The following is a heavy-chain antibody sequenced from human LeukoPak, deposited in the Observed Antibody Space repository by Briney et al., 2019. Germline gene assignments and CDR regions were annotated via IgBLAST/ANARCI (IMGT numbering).Heavy chain of an antibody. CDR3: ARDYPTYCSSTSCYPFDY. V-gene: IGHV1-18*01. D-gene: IGHD2-2*01. CDR1: GYTFTSYG. Sequence: ASVKVSFKASGYTFTSYGISWVRQAPGQGLEWMGWISAYNGNTNYAQKLQGRVTMTTDTSTSTAYMELRSLRSDDTAVYYCARDYPTYCSSTSCYPFDYWGQGTLVTVSS. CDR2: ISAYNGNT. J-gene: IGHJ4*02.